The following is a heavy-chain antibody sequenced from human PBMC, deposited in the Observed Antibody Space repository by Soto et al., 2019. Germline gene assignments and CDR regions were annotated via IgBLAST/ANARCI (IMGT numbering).Heavy chain of an antibody. CDR3: ARDWVGGSWYFDL. Sequence: QVQLVQSGAEVKKPGSSVKVSCEASGGSFSSYAISWVRQAPGKGLEWVGGIIPVYGATNSAQKFQGRVAITADKSKTTVYLELSGLTSQDTAVYYCARDWVGGSWYFDLWGRGTLVTVSS. J-gene: IGHJ2*01. D-gene: IGHD3-16*01. CDR1: GGSFSSYA. V-gene: IGHV1-69*06. CDR2: IIPVYGAT.